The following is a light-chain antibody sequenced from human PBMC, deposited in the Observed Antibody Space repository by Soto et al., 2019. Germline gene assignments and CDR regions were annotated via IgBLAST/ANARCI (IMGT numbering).Light chain of an antibody. J-gene: IGKJ4*01. CDR2: DAS. CDR1: QSVSSY. Sequence: EIVLTXXPATLSLSPGERATLSCRASQSVSSYLAWYQQKPGQAPRLLIYDASNRATGIPARFSGSGSGTDFTLTISSLEPEDFAVYYCQQRSNWVTFGGGTKVEFK. V-gene: IGKV3-11*01. CDR3: QQRSNWVT.